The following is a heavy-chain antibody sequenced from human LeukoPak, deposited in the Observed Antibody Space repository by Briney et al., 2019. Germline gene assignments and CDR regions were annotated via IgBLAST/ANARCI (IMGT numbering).Heavy chain of an antibody. J-gene: IGHJ4*02. V-gene: IGHV3-53*01. CDR3: ARYSSSWYSPFDY. CDR1: GFTVSSSY. Sequence: PGGSLRLSCAASGFTVSSSYMSWVRKAPGKGLEWVSVIYSGGSTYYADSVTGRFTISRDNSKNTLYLQMNNLRAEDTAVYYCARYSSSWYSPFDYWGQGTLVTVSS. CDR2: IYSGGST. D-gene: IGHD6-13*01.